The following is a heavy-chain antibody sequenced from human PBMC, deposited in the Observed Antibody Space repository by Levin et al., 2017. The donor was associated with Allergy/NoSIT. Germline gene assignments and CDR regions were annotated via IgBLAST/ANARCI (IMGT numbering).Heavy chain of an antibody. D-gene: IGHD2-2*01. Sequence: GESLKISCAASGFTFSSYSMNWVRQAPGKGLEWISYISSSSSTIYYADSVKGRFTISRDNAKNSLYLQMNSLRAEDTAVYYCARGIVVIPAAIDYWGQGTLVTVSS. CDR1: GFTFSSYS. CDR3: ARGIVVIPAAIDY. V-gene: IGHV3-48*01. CDR2: ISSSSSTI. J-gene: IGHJ4*02.